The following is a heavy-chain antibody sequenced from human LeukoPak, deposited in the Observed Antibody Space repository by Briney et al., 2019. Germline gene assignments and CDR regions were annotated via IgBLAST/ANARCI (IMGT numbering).Heavy chain of an antibody. V-gene: IGHV3-30-3*01. CDR1: GXTFITYA. CDR3: ARDSLKNGYNYGYFDY. D-gene: IGHD5-24*01. J-gene: IGHJ4*02. CDR2: ISYDGSNE. Sequence: GSLRLSFAASGXTFITYAMHWVRQAPGKGLEWAAVISYDGSNEYYVDSVKGRFTISRDNSKNIPYLQMNSLTAEDTAVYYCARDSLKNGYNYGYFDYWGQGTLVTVSS.